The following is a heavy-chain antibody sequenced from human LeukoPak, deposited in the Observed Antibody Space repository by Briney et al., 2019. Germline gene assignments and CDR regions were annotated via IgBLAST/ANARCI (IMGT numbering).Heavy chain of an antibody. Sequence: GASVKVSCKASGYTFTSYYMHWVRQAPGQGLEWMGIINPSGGSISYAQKFQGRVTMTRDTSTSTVYMELSSLRSEDTAVYYCARTVEMATIGGEFDYWGQGTLVTVSS. D-gene: IGHD5-24*01. CDR2: INPSGGSI. CDR1: GYTFTSYY. J-gene: IGHJ4*02. V-gene: IGHV1-46*01. CDR3: ARTVEMATIGGEFDY.